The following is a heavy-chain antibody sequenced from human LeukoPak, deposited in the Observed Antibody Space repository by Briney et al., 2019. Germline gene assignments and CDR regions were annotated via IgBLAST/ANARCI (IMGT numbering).Heavy chain of an antibody. CDR2: ISTDGSST. CDR1: GFTFSTYW. V-gene: IGHV3-74*01. Sequence: QPGGSLRLSCAASGFTFSTYWMHWVRQGPGKGLVWVSRISTDGSSTNYADSVKGRFTISRDNAKNTLYLQINSLRAEDTALYYCARATAGTRNAFDIWGQGTMVTVSS. D-gene: IGHD6-13*01. CDR3: ARATAGTRNAFDI. J-gene: IGHJ3*02.